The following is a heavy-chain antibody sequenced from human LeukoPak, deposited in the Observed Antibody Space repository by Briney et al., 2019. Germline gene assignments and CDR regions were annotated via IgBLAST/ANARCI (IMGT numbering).Heavy chain of an antibody. CDR1: GDTFNSYA. Sequence: SVKVSCKASGDTFNSYAISWVRQAPGQGLEWMGRIIPSFDVGNYAQRFQGRVTITADKSTNTSYMELSSLRSEDTAVYYCARDHYIGSPNWFDPWGQGTLVTVSS. D-gene: IGHD1-26*01. J-gene: IGHJ5*02. CDR2: IIPSFDVG. V-gene: IGHV1-69*04. CDR3: ARDHYIGSPNWFDP.